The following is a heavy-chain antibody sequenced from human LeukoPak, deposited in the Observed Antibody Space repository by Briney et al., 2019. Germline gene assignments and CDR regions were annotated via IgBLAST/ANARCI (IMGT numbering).Heavy chain of an antibody. Sequence: GASVKVSCKASGYTFTGYYMHWVRQAPGQGLEWMGWINPNSGGTNYAQKFQGRVTMTRDTPISTAYMELSRLRSDDTAVYYCARDMYSGSYQPFDYWGQGTLVTVSS. CDR2: INPNSGGT. D-gene: IGHD1-26*01. J-gene: IGHJ4*02. CDR1: GYTFTGYY. V-gene: IGHV1-2*02. CDR3: ARDMYSGSYQPFDY.